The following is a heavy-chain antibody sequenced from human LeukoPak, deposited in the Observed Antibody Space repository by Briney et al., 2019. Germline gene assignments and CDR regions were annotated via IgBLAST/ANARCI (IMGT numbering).Heavy chain of an antibody. D-gene: IGHD2-15*01. J-gene: IGHJ6*03. CDR1: GYTFTSYG. V-gene: IGHV1-18*01. CDR2: ISAYNGNT. Sequence: VASVKVSCKASGYTFTSYGISWVRQAPGQGLEWMGWISAYNGNTNYAQKLQGRVTMTTDTSTSTAYMELRSLRSGDTAVYYCARVGGYCSGGSCYLLNYYYYYMDVWGKGTTVTVSS. CDR3: ARVGGYCSGGSCYLLNYYYYYMDV.